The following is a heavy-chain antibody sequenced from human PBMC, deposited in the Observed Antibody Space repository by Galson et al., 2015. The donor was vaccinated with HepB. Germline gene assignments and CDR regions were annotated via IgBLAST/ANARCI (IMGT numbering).Heavy chain of an antibody. CDR2: MSSDVNTK. CDR1: GFNFSNYF. D-gene: IGHD1-1*01. Sequence: SLRLSCAASGFNFSNYFMHWVRQAPDKGLEWVAFMSSDVNTKCYSDSVKGRFTVSRDNSENTLYLQMNSPTAEDTAVYYCAREGSDDDFHYWGQGTLVTVSS. V-gene: IGHV3-30*04. J-gene: IGHJ4*02. CDR3: AREGSDDDFHY.